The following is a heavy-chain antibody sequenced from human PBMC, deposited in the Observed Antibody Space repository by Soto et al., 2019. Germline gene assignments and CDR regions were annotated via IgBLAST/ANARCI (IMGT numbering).Heavy chain of an antibody. J-gene: IGHJ6*02. Sequence: QVQLVESGGGVVQPGRSLRLSCAASGFTFRSYGMHWVRQAPGKGLEWVAVIWFDGSNKYYADSVQGRFTISRDNSKNTLYLHMNSLRAEDTAVYYCARDPPFWSEFDTWGMDVCGQGTTVTVSS. CDR2: IWFDGSNK. CDR3: ARDPPFWSEFDTWGMDV. D-gene: IGHD3-3*01. V-gene: IGHV3-33*01. CDR1: GFTFRSYG.